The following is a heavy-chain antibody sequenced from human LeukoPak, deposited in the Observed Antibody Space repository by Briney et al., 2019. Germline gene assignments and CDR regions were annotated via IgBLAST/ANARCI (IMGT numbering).Heavy chain of an antibody. D-gene: IGHD2-2*01. V-gene: IGHV1-18*01. CDR2: ISAYNGNT. J-gene: IGHJ6*02. CDR1: GYTFTSYG. CDR3: ARDEYCSSTSCPLNYYYGMDV. Sequence: GASVTVSCKASGYTFTSYGISWVRQAPGQGLEWMGWISAYNGNTNYAQKLQGRVTMTTDTSTSTAYMELRSLRSDDTAVYYCARDEYCSSTSCPLNYYYGMDVWGQGTTVTVSS.